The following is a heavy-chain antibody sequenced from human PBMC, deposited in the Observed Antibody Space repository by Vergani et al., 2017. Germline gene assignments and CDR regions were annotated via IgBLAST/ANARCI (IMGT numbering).Heavy chain of an antibody. V-gene: IGHV1-69*08. CDR1: GGTFSSYT. CDR3: ARDLSVITIFGVAFDY. D-gene: IGHD3-3*01. CDR2: IIPILGIA. Sequence: QVQLVQSGAEVKKPGSSVKVSCKASGGTFSSYTISWVRQAPGQGLEWMGRIIPILGIANYAQKFQGRVTITADKSTSTAYMELSGLRSEDTAVYYCARDLSVITIFGVAFDYWGQGTLVTVSS. J-gene: IGHJ4*02.